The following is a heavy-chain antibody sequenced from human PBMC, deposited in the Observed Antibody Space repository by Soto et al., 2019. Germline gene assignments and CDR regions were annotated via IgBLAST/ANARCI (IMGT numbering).Heavy chain of an antibody. D-gene: IGHD3-16*02. CDR3: ARGVTFGGVIVMGFDY. V-gene: IGHV1-46*03. Sequence: ASVKVSCKASGYTFTTYYMHWVRQAPGQGLEWMGIINISGGSTSYAQKFQGRVTMTRDTSTSTVYMELSSLRSEDTAVYYCARGVTFGGVIVMGFDYWGQGTPVTVSS. J-gene: IGHJ4*02. CDR1: GYTFTTYY. CDR2: INISGGST.